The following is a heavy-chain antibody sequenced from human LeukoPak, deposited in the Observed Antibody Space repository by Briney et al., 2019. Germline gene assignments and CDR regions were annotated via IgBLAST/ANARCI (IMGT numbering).Heavy chain of an antibody. D-gene: IGHD2-15*01. CDR1: GFTFSSYA. CDR3: ARDGRILPQYYFDY. J-gene: IGHJ4*02. CDR2: ISYDGSNK. Sequence: PGGSLRLSCAASGFTFSSYAKHWVRQAPGKGLEWVAVISYDGSNKYYADSVKGRFTISRDNSKNTLYLQMNSLRAEDTAVYYCARDGRILPQYYFDYWGQGTLVTVSS. V-gene: IGHV3-30-3*01.